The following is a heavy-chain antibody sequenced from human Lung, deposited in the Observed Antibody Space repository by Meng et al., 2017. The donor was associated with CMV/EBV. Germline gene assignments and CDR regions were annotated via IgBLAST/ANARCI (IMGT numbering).Heavy chain of an antibody. CDR1: GFTFGDYS. CDR3: TRGLHFDTSSRMKKPVEI. D-gene: IGHD3-22*01. Sequence: GGSLRLSCTGSGFTFGDYSLSWVRQAPGKGLEWIGFIRSRAKGGTTEYAASVKGRFAISRDDYRGIAYLQMNSLRTEDTAVYYCTRGLHFDTSSRMKKPVEIWGQRTIVTISS. CDR2: IRSRAKGGTT. V-gene: IGHV3-49*04. J-gene: IGHJ3*02.